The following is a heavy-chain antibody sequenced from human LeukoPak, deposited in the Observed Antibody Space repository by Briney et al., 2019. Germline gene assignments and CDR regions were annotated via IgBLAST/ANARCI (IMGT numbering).Heavy chain of an antibody. Sequence: ASVKVSCKASGYTFTSYDINWVRQATGQGLEWMGWMNPNSGNTGYAQKFQGRVTITRNTSISTAYMELSSLRSEDTAMYYCASASYSGDYYYYYMDVWGKGTTVTVSS. CDR2: MNPNSGNT. CDR3: ASASYSGDYYYYYMDV. V-gene: IGHV1-8*03. J-gene: IGHJ6*03. CDR1: GYTFTSYD. D-gene: IGHD2-21*01.